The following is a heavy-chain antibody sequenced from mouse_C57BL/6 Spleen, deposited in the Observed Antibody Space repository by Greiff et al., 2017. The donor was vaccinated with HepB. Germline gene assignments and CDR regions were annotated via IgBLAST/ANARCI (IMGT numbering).Heavy chain of an antibody. CDR3: ARLNTVYFDY. CDR1: GFTFSSYG. V-gene: IGHV5-6*01. J-gene: IGHJ2*01. Sequence: EVKLMESGGDLVKPGGSLKLSCAASGFTFSSYGMSWVRQTPDKRLEWVATISSGGSYTYYPDSVKGRFTISRDNAKNTLYLQMSSLKSEDTAMYYCARLNTVYFDYWGQGTTLTVSS. CDR2: ISSGGSYT. D-gene: IGHD1-1*01.